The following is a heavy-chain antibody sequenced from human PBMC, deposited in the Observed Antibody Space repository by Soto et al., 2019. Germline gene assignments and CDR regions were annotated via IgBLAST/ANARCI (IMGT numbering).Heavy chain of an antibody. Sequence: QVQLVESGGGVVQPGRSLRLSCAASGFTFSSYAMYWVRQAPGKGLEWVAVISYDGSNKNYADSGKGRFTISRDYSQNTLYLQMNSLRAEDTDIYYCARPTVTTGAHWYFDLWGRCTLVTVSS. J-gene: IGHJ2*01. V-gene: IGHV3-30-3*01. CDR1: GFTFSSYA. D-gene: IGHD4-17*01. CDR3: ARPTVTTGAHWYFDL. CDR2: ISYDGSNK.